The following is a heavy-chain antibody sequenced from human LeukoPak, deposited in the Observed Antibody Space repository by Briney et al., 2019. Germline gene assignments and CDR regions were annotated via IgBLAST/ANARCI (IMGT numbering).Heavy chain of an antibody. D-gene: IGHD3-22*01. CDR3: ARGSGYWVTFFDY. V-gene: IGHV4-39*06. CDR1: GGSISSSSYY. CDR2: IYYSGST. J-gene: IGHJ4*02. Sequence: SETLSLTCTVSGGSISSSSYYWGWIRQPPGKGLEWIGSIYYSGSTYYNPSLKSRVTISVDTSKNQFPLKLSSVTAADTAVYYCARGSGYWVTFFDYWGQGTLVTVSS.